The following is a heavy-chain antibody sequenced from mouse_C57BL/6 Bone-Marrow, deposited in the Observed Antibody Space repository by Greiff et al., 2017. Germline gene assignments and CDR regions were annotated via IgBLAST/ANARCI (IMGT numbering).Heavy chain of an antibody. Sequence: QVQLKQSGAELVRPGASVTLSCKASGYTFTDYEMHWVKQTPVHGLEWIGAIDPETGGTAYNQKFKGKAILTADKSSRTADMELRSLTSEDSAVYYCTVGYYAYWGQGTLVTVSA. J-gene: IGHJ3*01. V-gene: IGHV1-15*01. CDR2: IDPETGGT. CDR3: TVGYYAY. D-gene: IGHD2-3*01. CDR1: GYTFTDYE.